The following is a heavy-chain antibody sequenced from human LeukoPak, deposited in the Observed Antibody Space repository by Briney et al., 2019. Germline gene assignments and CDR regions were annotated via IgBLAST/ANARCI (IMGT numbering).Heavy chain of an antibody. CDR3: ARVAFGLYVMDV. CDR2: IGSDSRYI. Sequence: GGSLRLSCAASGFTFSTYSMNWVRQAPGKGLEWVSSIGSDSRYIFYADSLKGRFTMSRDNARNSLYLQMISLRGEDTAVYYCARVAFGLYVMDVWGQGTTVTVS. V-gene: IGHV3-21*01. D-gene: IGHD3/OR15-3a*01. J-gene: IGHJ6*02. CDR1: GFTFSTYS.